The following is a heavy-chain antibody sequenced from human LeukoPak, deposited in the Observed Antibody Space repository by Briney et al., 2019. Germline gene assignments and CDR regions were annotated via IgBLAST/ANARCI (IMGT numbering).Heavy chain of an antibody. J-gene: IGHJ3*02. D-gene: IGHD2-2*02. Sequence: PGGSLRLSCAASGFTFSSYAMHWVRQAPGKGLEWVAVISYDGSNKYYADSVKGRFTISRDNSKNTLYLQMNSLRAEDTAVYYCARGQGGPAAIRLDAFDIWGQGTMVTVSS. CDR3: ARGQGGPAAIRLDAFDI. V-gene: IGHV3-30-3*01. CDR2: ISYDGSNK. CDR1: GFTFSSYA.